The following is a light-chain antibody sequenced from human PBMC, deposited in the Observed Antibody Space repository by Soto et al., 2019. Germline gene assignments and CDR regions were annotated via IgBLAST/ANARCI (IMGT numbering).Light chain of an antibody. CDR3: QQYGDSRTLT. CDR1: QSVSSSY. CDR2: AAS. V-gene: IGKV3-20*01. J-gene: IGKJ4*01. Sequence: EIVLTQSPGTLSLSPWESATLSCRASQSVSSSYLTWYQQKPGQAPRLLIYAASNRATGIPDRFSGSGSGTDFTLTITRLEPEDFAVYYCQQYGDSRTLTFGGGTKVDIK.